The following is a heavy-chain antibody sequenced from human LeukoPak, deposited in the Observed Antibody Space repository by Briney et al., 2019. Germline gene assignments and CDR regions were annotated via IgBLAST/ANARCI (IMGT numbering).Heavy chain of an antibody. V-gene: IGHV4-39*01. Sequence: SETLSLTCTVSGGSINTPNYYWGWIRQTPGKGLEWIGSIYYSGSTYYNPSLKSRVTISVDTSKNQFSLKLSSVTAADTAVYYCARHKSLRRRITMVRGAHDPWGQGTLVTVSS. D-gene: IGHD3-10*01. CDR3: ARHKSLRRRITMVRGAHDP. CDR1: GGSINTPNYY. CDR2: IYYSGST. J-gene: IGHJ5*02.